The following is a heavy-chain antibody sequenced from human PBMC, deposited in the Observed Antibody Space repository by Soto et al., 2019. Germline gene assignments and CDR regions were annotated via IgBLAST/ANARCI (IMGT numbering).Heavy chain of an antibody. CDR1: GGSFSGYY. D-gene: IGHD7-27*01. J-gene: IGHJ6*02. Sequence: PSETLSLTCAVYGGSFSGYYWSWIRQPPGKGLEWIGEINHSGSTNYNPSLKSRVTISVDTSKNQFSLKLSSVTAADTAVYYCARFWAYYYGMDVWGQGTTVTVSS. CDR2: INHSGST. V-gene: IGHV4-34*01. CDR3: ARFWAYYYGMDV.